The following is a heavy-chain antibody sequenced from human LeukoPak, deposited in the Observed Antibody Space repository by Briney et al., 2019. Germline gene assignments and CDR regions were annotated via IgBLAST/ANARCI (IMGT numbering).Heavy chain of an antibody. CDR1: GFTFSSYS. Sequence: GGSLRLSCAASGFTFSSYSMNWVRQAPGKGLEWVSSISSSSSYIYYADSVKGRFTISRDNAENSLYLQMNSLRAEDTAVYYCARSGKYCGGDCYPAEYFQHWGQGTLVTVSS. J-gene: IGHJ1*01. D-gene: IGHD2-21*02. V-gene: IGHV3-21*01. CDR2: ISSSSSYI. CDR3: ARSGKYCGGDCYPAEYFQH.